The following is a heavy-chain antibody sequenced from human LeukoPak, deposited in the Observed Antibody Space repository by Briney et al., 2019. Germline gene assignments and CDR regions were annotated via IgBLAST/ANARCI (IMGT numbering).Heavy chain of an antibody. J-gene: IGHJ4*02. D-gene: IGHD4-23*01. CDR1: GGSISSSNW. V-gene: IGHV4-4*02. CDR2: IYHSGST. Sequence: SETLSLTCAVSGGSISSSNWWSWVRQPPGKGLEWIGEIYHSGSTNYNPSLKSRVTISVDTSKNQFSLNLSSVTAADTAMYYCARAVGTSRNFFDYWGQGTLVTVSS. CDR3: ARAVGTSRNFFDY.